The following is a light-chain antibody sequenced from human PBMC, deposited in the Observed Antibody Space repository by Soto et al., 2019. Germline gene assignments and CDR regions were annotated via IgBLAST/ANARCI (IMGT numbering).Light chain of an antibody. Sequence: DIQMTQSPSTLSASVGDRVTITCRASQSISSWLAWYQQKPGKAPKLLIYKASSLESGVPSSFSGSGSGTEFTLTIRSLQPDDFATYYCQQYNSYSPVTFGGGTKVEIK. V-gene: IGKV1-5*03. J-gene: IGKJ4*01. CDR1: QSISSW. CDR3: QQYNSYSPVT. CDR2: KAS.